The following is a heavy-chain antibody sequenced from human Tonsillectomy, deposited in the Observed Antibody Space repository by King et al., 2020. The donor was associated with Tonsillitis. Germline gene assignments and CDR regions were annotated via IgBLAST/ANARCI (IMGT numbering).Heavy chain of an antibody. CDR3: AKRAPCEGSGGSCYIVANGYFDL. CDR2: ISGSGGST. J-gene: IGHJ2*01. CDR1: GFTFSSYA. V-gene: IGHV3-23*04. Sequence: VQLVQSGGGLVQPGGSLRLSCAASGFTFSSYAMSWVRQAPGKGLEWVSAISGSGGSTYNADSVKGGFTISRDNDKNTLYLQMNSLRAEDTAVYYCAKRAPCEGSGGSCYIVANGYFDLWGRGTLVTVSS. D-gene: IGHD2-15*01.